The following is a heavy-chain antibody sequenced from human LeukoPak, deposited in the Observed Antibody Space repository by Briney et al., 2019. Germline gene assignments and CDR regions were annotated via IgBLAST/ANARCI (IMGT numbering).Heavy chain of an antibody. D-gene: IGHD3-3*01. CDR3: ARTQLTLRILEWHPNYMDV. CDR1: GFTFNNYW. CDR2: INQVGSEK. Sequence: PGGSLRLSCAASGFTFNNYWMSWVRQAPGKGLEWVANINQVGSEKYYVDSVKGRFTISRDNAKNLLDLQMNSLRAEDTAVYYCARTQLTLRILEWHPNYMDVWGKGTTVTVSS. J-gene: IGHJ6*03. V-gene: IGHV3-7*01.